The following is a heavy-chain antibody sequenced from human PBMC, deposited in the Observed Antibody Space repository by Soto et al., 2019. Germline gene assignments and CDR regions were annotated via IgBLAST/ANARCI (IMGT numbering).Heavy chain of an antibody. D-gene: IGHD7-27*01. V-gene: IGHV3-7*01. CDR3: AASNTSSHAAFDI. CDR1: GFRFSTYW. J-gene: IGHJ3*02. CDR2: IKQDANEM. Sequence: EVQVVESGGGLVQPGGSLRLSCAASGFRFSTYWMSWVRQAPGKGLEWLANIKQDANEMYYVDSVKGRFTISGDSAKNSLFLIIDSLRVEDTAVYYCAASNTSSHAAFDIWGQGTMVIVSS.